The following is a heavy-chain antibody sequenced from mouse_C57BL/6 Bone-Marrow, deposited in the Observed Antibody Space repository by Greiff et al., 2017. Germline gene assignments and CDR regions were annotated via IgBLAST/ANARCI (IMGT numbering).Heavy chain of an antibody. V-gene: IGHV1-69*01. Sequence: VQLQQPGAELVMPGASVKLSCKASGYTFTNYWMHWVKQRPGQGLEWIGEIDPSDSYTNSNQKFKGKSTLTVDKSSSTAYMQLSSLTSEDSAVYYCAGGSSLRFAYWGQGTLVTVSA. CDR1: GYTFTNYW. CDR3: AGGSSLRFAY. J-gene: IGHJ3*01. CDR2: IDPSDSYT. D-gene: IGHD1-1*01.